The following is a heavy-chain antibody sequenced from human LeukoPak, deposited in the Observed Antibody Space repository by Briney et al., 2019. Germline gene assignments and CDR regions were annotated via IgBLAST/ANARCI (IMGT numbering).Heavy chain of an antibody. CDR1: GYTFTGYY. V-gene: IGHV1-18*04. CDR2: ISAYNGNT. D-gene: IGHD3-22*01. J-gene: IGHJ3*02. CDR3: ARGPYSYDGSGARGAAFDI. Sequence: GASVTVSCKASGYTFTGYYMHWVRQAPGQGLEWMGCISAYNGNTNSAQNLQGRVSMTTDTSTTTAYMELRSLRSDDTAVYYCARGPYSYDGSGARGAAFDIWGQGTMVTVSS.